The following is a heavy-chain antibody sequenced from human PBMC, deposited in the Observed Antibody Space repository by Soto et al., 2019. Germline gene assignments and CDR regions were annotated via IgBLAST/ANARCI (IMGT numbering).Heavy chain of an antibody. CDR1: GYTFSGYS. Sequence: ASVKVSCKASGYTFSGYSITWVRQAPGQGLEWMGRISGYNGNTNYARTLRGRLTLTTDTSTSTAYMELRSLTSDDTAVYYCARDVFCGGAPTCPDMDVWGQGTTVTVSS. CDR2: ISGYNGNT. J-gene: IGHJ6*02. D-gene: IGHD2-21*01. V-gene: IGHV1-18*04. CDR3: ARDVFCGGAPTCPDMDV.